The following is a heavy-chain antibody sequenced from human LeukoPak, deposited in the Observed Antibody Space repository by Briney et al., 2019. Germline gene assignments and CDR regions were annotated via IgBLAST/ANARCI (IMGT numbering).Heavy chain of an antibody. J-gene: IGHJ4*02. CDR1: GFTFSSYA. CDR3: AKGGRLLWFGEPTDFFGY. CDR2: ISGSGGST. Sequence: PGGSLRLSCAASGFTFSSYAMSWVRQAPGKGLEWVSAISGSGGSTYYADSVKGRFTISRDNSKNTLYLQMNSLRAEDTAVYYCAKGGRLLWFGEPTDFFGYWGQGTLVTVSS. V-gene: IGHV3-23*01. D-gene: IGHD3-10*01.